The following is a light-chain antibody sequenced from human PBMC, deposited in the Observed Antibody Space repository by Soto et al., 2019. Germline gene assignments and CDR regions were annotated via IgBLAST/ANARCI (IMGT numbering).Light chain of an antibody. Sequence: SYELTQPPSVSVAPGQTATITCGGNNIGSKSVHWYQQKPGQAPVLVVFDGSGRPSGIPERFSGSNSGNTATLTISRVEVGDEADYYCHVWDSGSDPRMVFGGGTKLTVL. V-gene: IGLV3-21*02. CDR1: NIGSKS. J-gene: IGLJ3*02. CDR2: DGS. CDR3: HVWDSGSDPRMV.